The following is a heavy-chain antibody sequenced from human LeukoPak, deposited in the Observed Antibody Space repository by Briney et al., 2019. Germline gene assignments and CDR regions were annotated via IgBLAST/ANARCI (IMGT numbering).Heavy chain of an antibody. Sequence: GGSLRLSCAASGFTFSSYGMHWVRQAPGKGLEWVAVISYDGGNKYYADSVKGRFTISRDNSKNTLYLQMNSLRAEDTAVYYCAGTEVRGRIYYYYGMDVWGQGTTVTVSS. V-gene: IGHV3-30*03. CDR2: ISYDGGNK. D-gene: IGHD3-10*01. J-gene: IGHJ6*02. CDR3: AGTEVRGRIYYYYGMDV. CDR1: GFTFSSYG.